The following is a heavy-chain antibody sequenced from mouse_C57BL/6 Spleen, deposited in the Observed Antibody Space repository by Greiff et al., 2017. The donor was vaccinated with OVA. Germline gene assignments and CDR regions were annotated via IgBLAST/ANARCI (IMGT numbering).Heavy chain of an antibody. J-gene: IGHJ1*03. CDR2: IYPGDGDT. Sequence: QVQLQQSGAELVKPGASVKISCKASGYAFSSYWMNWVKQRPGKGLEWIGQIYPGDGDTNYNGKFKGKATLTADKSSSTAYMQRSSLTSEESAVYFCARWNYGSSTGYFDVWGTGTTVTVSS. CDR3: ARWNYGSSTGYFDV. CDR1: GYAFSSYW. V-gene: IGHV1-80*01. D-gene: IGHD1-1*01.